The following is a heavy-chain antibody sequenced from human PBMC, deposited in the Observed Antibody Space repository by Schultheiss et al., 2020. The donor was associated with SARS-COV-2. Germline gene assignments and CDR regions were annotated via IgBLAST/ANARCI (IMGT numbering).Heavy chain of an antibody. CDR3: ARGPAVVAATRSFDY. Sequence: SETLSLTCTVSGGSISSSSYYWGWIRQPPGKWLGWIGSIYYSGSTYYNPSLKSRVTISVDTSKNQFSLKLSSVTAADTAVYYCARGPAVVAATRSFDYWGQGTLVTVSS. CDR2: IYYSGST. V-gene: IGHV4-39*07. J-gene: IGHJ4*02. D-gene: IGHD2-15*01. CDR1: GGSISSSSYY.